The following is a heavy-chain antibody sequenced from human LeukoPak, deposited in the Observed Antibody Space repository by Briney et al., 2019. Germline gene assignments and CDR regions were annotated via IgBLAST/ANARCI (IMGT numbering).Heavy chain of an antibody. CDR1: GFTFSSYD. Sequence: GGSLRLSCLASGFTFSSYDLQWVRQTPGKGLEYVSAISSNGGSTYYADSVKGRFTISGDNSKNTLYLQMSSLGAEDTAVYYCVNSQIYRWGQGTLVTVSS. V-gene: IGHV3-64D*09. CDR3: VNSQIYR. J-gene: IGHJ5*02. CDR2: ISSNGGST.